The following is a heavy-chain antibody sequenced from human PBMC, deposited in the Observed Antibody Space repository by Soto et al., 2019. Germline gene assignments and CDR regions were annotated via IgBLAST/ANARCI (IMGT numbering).Heavy chain of an antibody. Sequence: QVQLVQSGPEVGKPGASVKGSCKASGYTFTGYYLHWVRQAPGQGLAWMGYINPDSGRTRYAQKFQGTVTMNRNTSITTAYLELSSLKYDDSAIFYCALSFSQTNIDVWGQLTTVIVSS. CDR2: INPDSGRT. CDR1: GYTFTGYY. V-gene: IGHV1-2*02. J-gene: IGHJ6*01. CDR3: ALSFSQTNIDV.